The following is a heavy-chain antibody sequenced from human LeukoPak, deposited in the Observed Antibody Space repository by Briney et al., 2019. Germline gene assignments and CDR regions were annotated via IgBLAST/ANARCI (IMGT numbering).Heavy chain of an antibody. Sequence: GGSLRLSCTASGFTFSHYWMSWVRQAPGKGLEWVTNIKPDGSEKYYVDSVKGRFTISRDNAKKSLYLQMNSLRAEDTALYYCARDTVGATDYWGQGTLVTVSS. D-gene: IGHD1-26*01. CDR2: IKPDGSEK. CDR1: GFTFSHYW. J-gene: IGHJ4*02. CDR3: ARDTVGATDY. V-gene: IGHV3-7*01.